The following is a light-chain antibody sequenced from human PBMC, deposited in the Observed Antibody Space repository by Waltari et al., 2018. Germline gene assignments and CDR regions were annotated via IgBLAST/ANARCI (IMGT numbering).Light chain of an antibody. Sequence: QSALTQPPSASGSPGQSVTISCTGTSSDVGGYHYVSWYQPHPGKAPKLMVYEVNKRPSGVPDRFSGSKSGNTASLTVSGLQAEDESDYYCSSYAGSNHLVFGGGTKLTVL. CDR3: SSYAGSNHLV. CDR1: SSDVGGYHY. V-gene: IGLV2-8*01. CDR2: EVN. J-gene: IGLJ3*02.